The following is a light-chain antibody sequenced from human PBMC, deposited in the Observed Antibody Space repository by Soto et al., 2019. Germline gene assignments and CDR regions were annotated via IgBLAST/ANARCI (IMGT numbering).Light chain of an antibody. CDR2: DAS. Sequence: EIVLTQSPGTLSLSPGERATLSCRTSQSVSSNYLAWYQQKPGQAPRLLIFDASFRTTGIPDRFSGSGSGTDFTLTISRVEPEDFAVYYCQQYGSSPYTFGLGTRLEIK. CDR3: QQYGSSPYT. V-gene: IGKV3-20*01. CDR1: QSVSSNY. J-gene: IGKJ2*01.